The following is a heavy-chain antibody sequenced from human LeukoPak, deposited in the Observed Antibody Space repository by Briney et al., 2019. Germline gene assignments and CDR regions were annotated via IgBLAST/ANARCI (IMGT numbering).Heavy chain of an antibody. Sequence: GGSLRLSCAASGFTFDDYAMHWVRQAPGKGLEWVSGISWNSGSIGYADSVKGRFTISRDNVKNSLYLQMNSLRAEDTALYYCARDLAYSRLDYWGQGMLVTVSS. J-gene: IGHJ4*02. D-gene: IGHD5-18*01. CDR3: ARDLAYSRLDY. CDR2: ISWNSGSI. CDR1: GFTFDDYA. V-gene: IGHV3-9*01.